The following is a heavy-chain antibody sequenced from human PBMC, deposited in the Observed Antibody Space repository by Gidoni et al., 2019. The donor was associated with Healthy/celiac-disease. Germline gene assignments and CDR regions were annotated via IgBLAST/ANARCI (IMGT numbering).Heavy chain of an antibody. Sequence: QVPLQPWGAGLLTPSETLSLTCAVDGGSFSGYSWSWIRQTPGKGLEWIGEINHRGSPNYNLSLKIRVTIAVETAKNQCSLKLRSVTAADTAVYYCARGAYCSGGSCGSYYYYGMDVWGQGTTVTVSS. J-gene: IGHJ6*02. CDR2: INHRGSP. CDR1: GGSFSGYS. D-gene: IGHD2-15*01. CDR3: ARGAYCSGGSCGSYYYYGMDV. V-gene: IGHV4-34*01.